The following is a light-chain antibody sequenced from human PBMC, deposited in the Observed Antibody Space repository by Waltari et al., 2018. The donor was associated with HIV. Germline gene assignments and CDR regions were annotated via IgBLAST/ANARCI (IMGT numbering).Light chain of an antibody. CDR2: DNN. V-gene: IGLV1-51*01. CDR1: SSNIGSNY. Sequence: QSVLTQPPSASGTPGQRVNISCSGSSSNIGSNYIYWYQQLPGTAPKLLIYDNNKRPSGIPDRFSGSKSGTSATLGITGLQTGDEADYYCGTWDSSLSAGGVFGGGTKLTVL. J-gene: IGLJ2*01. CDR3: GTWDSSLSAGGV.